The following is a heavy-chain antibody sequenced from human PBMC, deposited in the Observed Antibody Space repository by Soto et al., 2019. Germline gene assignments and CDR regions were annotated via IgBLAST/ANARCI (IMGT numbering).Heavy chain of an antibody. J-gene: IGHJ6*02. V-gene: IGHV3-53*01. CDR3: ARDRLARPIGFWSGRRETTYYYGMDV. CDR1: GFTVSSNY. Sequence: GGSLRLSFAASGFTVSSNYMSWVRQAPGKGLEWDTVIYSGGSTYYADSVKGRFTISRDNSKNTLYLQMNSLRAEDTAVYYCARDRLARPIGFWSGRRETTYYYGMDVWGQGTTVTVSS. CDR2: IYSGGST. D-gene: IGHD3-3*01.